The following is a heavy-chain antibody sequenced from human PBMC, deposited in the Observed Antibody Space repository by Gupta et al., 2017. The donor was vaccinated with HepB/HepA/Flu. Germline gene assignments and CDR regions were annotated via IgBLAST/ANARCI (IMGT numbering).Heavy chain of an antibody. Sequence: QLQLQESGPGLVKPSETLSLTCTVSGGSISSSSYYWGWIRQPPGKGLEWIGSIYYSGSTYYNPSLKSRVTISVDTSKNQFSLKLSSVTAADTAVYYCARSVRYYYDSSGYPDAFDIWGQGTMVTVSS. D-gene: IGHD3-22*01. J-gene: IGHJ3*02. CDR1: GGSISSSSYY. CDR2: IYYSGST. V-gene: IGHV4-39*01. CDR3: ARSVRYYYDSSGYPDAFDI.